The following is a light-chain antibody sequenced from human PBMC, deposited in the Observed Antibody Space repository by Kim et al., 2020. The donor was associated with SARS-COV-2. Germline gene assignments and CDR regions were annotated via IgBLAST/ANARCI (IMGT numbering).Light chain of an antibody. CDR1: SLRSYY. V-gene: IGLV3-19*01. CDR2: GKN. CDR3: NSRDSSGKDVV. J-gene: IGLJ2*01. Sequence: ALGQTVRITCQGDSLRSYYASWYQQKPGQAPVLVIYGKNNRSSGIPDRFSGSSSGNTASLTITGAQAEDEADYYCNSRDSSGKDVVFGGGTQLTVL.